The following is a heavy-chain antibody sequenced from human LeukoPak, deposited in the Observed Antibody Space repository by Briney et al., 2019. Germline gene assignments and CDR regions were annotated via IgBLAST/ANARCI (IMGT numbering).Heavy chain of an antibody. CDR2: ISGYNGNT. J-gene: IGHJ4*02. CDR1: GYTFNRYG. D-gene: IGHD6-13*01. CDR3: ARDSSSSWYGFLDS. Sequence: ASVKVSCKASGYTFNRYGVTWVRQAPGQGLEWMGWISGYNGNTNYAQKLQGRVTMTTDTSTNIAYMEVRGLRSDDTAVYYCARDSSSSWYGFLDSWGQGTLVTVSS. V-gene: IGHV1-18*01.